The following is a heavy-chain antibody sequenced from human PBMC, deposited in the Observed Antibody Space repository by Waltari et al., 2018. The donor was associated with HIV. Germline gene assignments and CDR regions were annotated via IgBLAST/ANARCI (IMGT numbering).Heavy chain of an antibody. V-gene: IGHV4-59*01. CDR3: ARDALIYGDPRGWFDP. CDR2: IYYSGST. Sequence: QVQLQESGPGLVKPSETLSLTCTVSGGSISSYYWSWIRQPPGKGLEWIGYIYYSGSTNYNPSLKSRVTISVDTSKNQFSLKLSSVTAADTAVYYCARDALIYGDPRGWFDPWGQGTLVTVSS. CDR1: GGSISSYY. J-gene: IGHJ5*02. D-gene: IGHD4-17*01.